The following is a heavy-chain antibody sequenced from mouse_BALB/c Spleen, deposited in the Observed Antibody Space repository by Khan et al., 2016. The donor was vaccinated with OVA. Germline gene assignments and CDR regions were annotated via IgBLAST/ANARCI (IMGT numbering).Heavy chain of an antibody. J-gene: IGHJ3*01. V-gene: IGHV1-80*01. CDR2: IYPGDGNT. CDR1: GYAFSNYL. Sequence: QVQLQQPGAELVRPGSSVKISCKASGYAFSNYLMNWVKQGPGQGLEWIGQIYPGDGNTNYNGKFKDKATLTADKSSSTAYIQLSSLTSEDYAVYFCARSGYDYCAYWGQGTLVTVSA. D-gene: IGHD2-14*01. CDR3: ARSGYDYCAY.